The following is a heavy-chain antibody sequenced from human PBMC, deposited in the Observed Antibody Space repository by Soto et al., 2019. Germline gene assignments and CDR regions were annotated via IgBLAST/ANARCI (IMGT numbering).Heavy chain of an antibody. CDR2: IKSKTDGGTT. J-gene: IGHJ4*02. Sequence: EVQLVESGGGLVKPGGSLRLSCAASGFTFTNAWMNWVRQAPGKGLESIGRIKSKTDGGTTDYTAPVKGRFIISRDDSKNTLFLQMSSLQIEDTAVYYCVTDRLVWGQGTLVTVLS. CDR3: VTDRLV. V-gene: IGHV3-15*01. CDR1: GFTFTNAW. D-gene: IGHD2-2*01.